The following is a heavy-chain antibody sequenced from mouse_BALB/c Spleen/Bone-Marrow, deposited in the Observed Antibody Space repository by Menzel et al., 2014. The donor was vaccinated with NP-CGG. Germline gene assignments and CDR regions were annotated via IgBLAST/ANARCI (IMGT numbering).Heavy chain of an antibody. CDR2: IYPGDGDT. Sequence: VQLQQSGPELVKPGASVKISCKASGYAFSSSWMNWVKQRPGQGLEWIGRIYPGDGDTNYNGKFKGKATLTADKSSSTAYMQLSSLTSVDSAVYFCARSYHGSSYYFDYWGQGTTLTVSS. J-gene: IGHJ2*01. D-gene: IGHD1-1*01. CDR1: GYAFSSSW. CDR3: ARSYHGSSYYFDY. V-gene: IGHV1-82*01.